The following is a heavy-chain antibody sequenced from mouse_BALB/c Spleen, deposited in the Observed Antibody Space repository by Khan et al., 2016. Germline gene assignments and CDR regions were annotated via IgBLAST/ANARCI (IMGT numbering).Heavy chain of an antibody. D-gene: IGHD2-10*01. J-gene: IGHJ3*01. CDR1: GFNIIHYY. Sequence: VRLQQSGAELVRPGALVKLSCKASGFNIIHYYMHWVKQRPEQGLEWIGWIDPENGNTINDPKFQGKAIITADTSSNTVYLQLTSLTSEDTAVYYSARSYYGNYAWFAYWGQGTLVTVSA. V-gene: IGHV14-1*02. CDR3: ARSYYGNYAWFAY. CDR2: IDPENGNT.